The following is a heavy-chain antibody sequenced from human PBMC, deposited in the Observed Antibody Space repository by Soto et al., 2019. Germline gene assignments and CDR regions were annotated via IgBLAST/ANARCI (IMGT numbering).Heavy chain of an antibody. Sequence: QVQLVQSGAEVKKPGSSVKVSCKASGGTFSSYTISWVRQAPGQGLEWMGRIIPILGRANYAQKFQGRVTITADKSTTTAYMERSSLRPEDTAVYYCAAGYSSGWSFDYWGQGTLVPVSS. CDR2: IIPILGRA. J-gene: IGHJ4*02. V-gene: IGHV1-69*02. CDR3: AAGYSSGWSFDY. D-gene: IGHD6-19*01. CDR1: GGTFSSYT.